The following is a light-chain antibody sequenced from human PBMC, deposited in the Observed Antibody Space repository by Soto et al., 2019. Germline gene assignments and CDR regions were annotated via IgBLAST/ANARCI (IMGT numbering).Light chain of an antibody. CDR2: DVS. CDR1: SIDVGGYNY. V-gene: IGLV2-14*03. Sequence: QSELTHPASVSGSPGQPINISCTGTSIDVGGYNYVSWYQHHPGKAPKLIIYDVSNRPSGVSNPFSGSKSGNTASLTISGLQPEDEADYYCSSYTTSNTRQIVFGTGTKSPS. CDR3: SSYTTSNTRQIV. J-gene: IGLJ1*01.